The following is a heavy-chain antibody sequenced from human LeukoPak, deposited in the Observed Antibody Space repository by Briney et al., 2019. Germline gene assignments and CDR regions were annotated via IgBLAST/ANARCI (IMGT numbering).Heavy chain of an antibody. D-gene: IGHD2-2*02. CDR1: GYTFTGYY. V-gene: IGHV1-2*02. CDR3: AREGYCNTTRCYSWFDP. Sequence: GAPVKVSCKASGYTFTGYYMQWVRQAPGQGLEWMGWINPNSGGTNYAQKFQGRVTMTRDTSISTAYMELSRLRSDDTAVYYCAREGYCNTTRCYSWFDPWGQGTLVTVSS. CDR2: INPNSGGT. J-gene: IGHJ5*02.